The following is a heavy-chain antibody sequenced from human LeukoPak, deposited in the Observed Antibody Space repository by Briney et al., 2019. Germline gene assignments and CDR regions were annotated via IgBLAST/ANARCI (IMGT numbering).Heavy chain of an antibody. CDR3: ASAYYYDSSGYYYPDAFDI. CDR2: IYYSGST. Sequence: MTSETLSLTCTVSGGSISSYYWSWIRQPPGKGLEWIGYIYYSGSTNYTPSLKSRVTISVDTSKNQFSLKLSSVTAADTAVYYCASAYYYDSSGYYYPDAFDIWGQGTMVTVSS. J-gene: IGHJ3*02. V-gene: IGHV4-59*01. D-gene: IGHD3-22*01. CDR1: GGSISSYY.